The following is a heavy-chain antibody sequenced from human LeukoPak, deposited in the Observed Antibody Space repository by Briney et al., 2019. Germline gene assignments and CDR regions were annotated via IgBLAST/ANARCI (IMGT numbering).Heavy chain of an antibody. D-gene: IGHD2-2*02. J-gene: IGHJ4*02. Sequence: ASVKVSCKASGYTFTSYYMHWVRQAPGQGLEWMGIINPSGGSTSYAQKFQGRVTMTRDMSTSTVYMELSSLRSEDTAVYYCARDRECSSTSCYTLDCWGQGTLVTVSS. CDR1: GYTFTSYY. CDR3: ARDRECSSTSCYTLDC. V-gene: IGHV1-46*01. CDR2: INPSGGST.